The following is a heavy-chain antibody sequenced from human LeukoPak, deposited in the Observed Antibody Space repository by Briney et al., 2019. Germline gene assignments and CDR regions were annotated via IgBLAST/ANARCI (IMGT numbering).Heavy chain of an antibody. Sequence: SQTLSLTCTVSGGSISSGSYYWSWIRQPAGKGLEWIGRIYTSGSTNYNPSLKSRVTISVDTSKNQFSLKLSSVTAADTAVYYCARARGGNWPYYFDYWGQGALVSVSS. CDR2: IYTSGST. CDR1: GGSISSGSYY. D-gene: IGHD3-16*01. V-gene: IGHV4-61*02. J-gene: IGHJ4*02. CDR3: ARARGGNWPYYFDY.